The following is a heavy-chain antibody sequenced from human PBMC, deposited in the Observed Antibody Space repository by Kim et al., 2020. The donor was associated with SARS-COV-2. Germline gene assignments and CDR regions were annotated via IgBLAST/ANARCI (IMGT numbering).Heavy chain of an antibody. D-gene: IGHD6-19*01. CDR1: GYNFNAYY. CDR3: ARGTSSGCFDY. J-gene: IGHJ4*03. V-gene: IGHV1-2*02. Sequence: ASVKVSCKASGYNFNAYYLHWWRQAPGQGLEWMGWINPNRDDTRYAQKFQSRVTMTRDTSISTAYMELNRLTPDDTAVYYCARGTSSGCFDYWGQGTLLTVSP. CDR2: INPNRDDT.